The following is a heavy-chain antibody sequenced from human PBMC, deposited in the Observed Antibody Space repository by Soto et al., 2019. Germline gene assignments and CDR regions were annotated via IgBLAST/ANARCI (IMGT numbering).Heavy chain of an antibody. V-gene: IGHV1-69*06. CDR2: IIPIFGTA. CDR1: GGTFSSYA. D-gene: IGHD3-3*01. Sequence: SVKVSCKASGGTFSSYAISWVRQAPGQGLEWMGGIIPIFGTANYAQKFQGRVTITADKSTSTAYMELSSLRSEDTAVYYCARVGVRYYDFWSGHRGWFDPWGQGTLVTV. J-gene: IGHJ5*02. CDR3: ARVGVRYYDFWSGHRGWFDP.